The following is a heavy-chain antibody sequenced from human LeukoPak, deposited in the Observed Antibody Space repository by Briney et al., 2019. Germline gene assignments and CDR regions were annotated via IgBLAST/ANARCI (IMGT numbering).Heavy chain of an antibody. J-gene: IGHJ5*02. CDR1: GGSISSGGYY. Sequence: PSETLSLTCTVSGGSISSGGYYWSWIRQHPGKGLEWIGYIYYSGSTYYNPSLKSRVTISVDTSKNQFSLKLSSVTAADTAVYYCARKFGELFPNWFDPWGQGTLVTVSS. CDR3: ARKFGELFPNWFDP. D-gene: IGHD3-10*01. CDR2: IYYSGST. V-gene: IGHV4-31*03.